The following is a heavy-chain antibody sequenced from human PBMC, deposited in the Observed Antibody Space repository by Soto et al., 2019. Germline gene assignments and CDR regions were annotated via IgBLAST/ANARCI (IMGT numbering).Heavy chain of an antibody. J-gene: IGHJ4*02. CDR1: GGSFSGYY. D-gene: IGHD3-9*01. V-gene: IGHV4-34*01. CDR2: INHSGST. CDR3: AGRYALDY. Sequence: LSLTCAVYGGSFSGYYWSWIRQPPGKGLEWIGEINHSGSTNYNPSLKSRVTISVDTSKNQFSLKLSSVTAADTAVYYCAGRYALDYWGQGTLVTVSS.